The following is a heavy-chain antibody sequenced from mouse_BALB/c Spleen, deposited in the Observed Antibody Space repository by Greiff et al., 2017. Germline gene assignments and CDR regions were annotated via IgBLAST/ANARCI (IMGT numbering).Heavy chain of an antibody. D-gene: IGHD4-1*01. CDR2: ISSGSSTI. CDR1: GFTFSSFG. J-gene: IGHJ4*01. V-gene: IGHV5-17*02. Sequence: QRVESGGGLVQPGGSRKLSCAASGFTFSSFGMHWVRQAPEKGLEWVAYISSGSSTIYYADTVKGRFTISRDNPKNTLFLQMTSLRSEDTAMYYCARSGSYYYAMDYWGQGTSVTVSS. CDR3: ARSGSYYYAMDY.